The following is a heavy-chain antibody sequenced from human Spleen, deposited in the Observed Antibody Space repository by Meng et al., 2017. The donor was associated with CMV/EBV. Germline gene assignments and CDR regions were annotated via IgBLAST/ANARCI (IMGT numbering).Heavy chain of an antibody. Sequence: LSLTCAASGFTFSSYEMNWVRQAPGKGLEWVSSISSSSSYIYYADSVKGRFTISRDNSKNTLYLQMNSLRAEDTAVYYCAKVRAFRYCSSTSCYSGAFDIWGQGTMVTVSS. D-gene: IGHD2-2*02. V-gene: IGHV3-21*01. CDR3: AKVRAFRYCSSTSCYSGAFDI. CDR2: ISSSSSYI. CDR1: GFTFSSYE. J-gene: IGHJ3*02.